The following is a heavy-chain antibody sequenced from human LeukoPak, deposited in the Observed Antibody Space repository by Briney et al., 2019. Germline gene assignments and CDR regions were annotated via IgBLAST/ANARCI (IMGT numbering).Heavy chain of an antibody. V-gene: IGHV2-26*01. CDR3: ARADNEYGGVWFDP. CDR2: IFSNDEK. Sequence: ESGPTLVKPTETLTLTCTVSGFSLSNARMVVSWIRQPPGTALEWLAHIFSNDEKSYSTSLKSRLTISKDTSKSQVVLTMTNMDPVDTATYYCARADNEYGGVWFDPWGQGTLVTVSS. J-gene: IGHJ5*02. D-gene: IGHD4-23*01. CDR1: GFSLSNARMV.